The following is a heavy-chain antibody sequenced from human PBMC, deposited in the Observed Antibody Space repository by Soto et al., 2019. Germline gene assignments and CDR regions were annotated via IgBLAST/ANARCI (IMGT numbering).Heavy chain of an antibody. Sequence: GGSLRLSCAASGFTFSSYAMHWVRQAPGKGLEWVAVISYDGSNKYYADSVKGRFTISRDNSKNTLYLQMNSLRAEDTAVYYCARDQYDFWSGYYTRRTNFDYWGQGTLVTVSS. CDR3: ARDQYDFWSGYYTRRTNFDY. D-gene: IGHD3-3*01. CDR2: ISYDGSNK. J-gene: IGHJ4*02. CDR1: GFTFSSYA. V-gene: IGHV3-30-3*01.